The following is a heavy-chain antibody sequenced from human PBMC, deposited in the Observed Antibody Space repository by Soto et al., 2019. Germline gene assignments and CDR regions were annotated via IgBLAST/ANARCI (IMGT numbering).Heavy chain of an antibody. D-gene: IGHD5-18*01. V-gene: IGHV3-66*04. CDR1: GVTVSSNY. J-gene: IGHJ4*02. CDR3: ARHGYNYGGGYFDY. Sequence: EVQLVESGGGLVQPGGSLRLSCAASGVTVSSNYMSWVRQAPGKGLEWVSVIYSGGSTYYADSVKGRFTISRDNSKNTLYLQRNSLRAADTAVYYCARHGYNYGGGYFDYWGQGTLVTVSS. CDR2: IYSGGST.